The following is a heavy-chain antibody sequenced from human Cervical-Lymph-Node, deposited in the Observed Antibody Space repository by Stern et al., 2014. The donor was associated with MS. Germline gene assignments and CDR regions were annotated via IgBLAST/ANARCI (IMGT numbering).Heavy chain of an antibody. J-gene: IGHJ3*01. CDR2: VSNSGRS. V-gene: IGHV4-59*01. CDR3: ARDRSGSYYTFDV. D-gene: IGHD1-26*01. Sequence: QVQLQESGPGMGRPSETLSLTCNGSGGAISSSFWSWIRQSPGKGLEWIGYVSNSGRSHYNPSLTSRVTISVEPSKNLLSLRLTSVTDADTALYYCARDRSGSYYTFDVWGQGTMVTVSS. CDR1: GGAISSSF.